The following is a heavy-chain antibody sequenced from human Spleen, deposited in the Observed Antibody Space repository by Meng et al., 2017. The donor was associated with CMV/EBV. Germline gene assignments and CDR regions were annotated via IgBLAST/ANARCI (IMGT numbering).Heavy chain of an antibody. D-gene: IGHD3-16*01. CDR1: GYTFTDYL. CDR2: IVPGSGNT. V-gene: IGHV1-46*01. Sequence: ASVKVSCKASGYTFTDYLLHWVRQVPGQGLDWMGFIVPGSGNTGYAQKFQDTVTMTRDTSTTTVYLELSSLTFEDTAVYYCVREMMGGYFDYWGQGTQVTVS. J-gene: IGHJ4*02. CDR3: VREMMGGYFDY.